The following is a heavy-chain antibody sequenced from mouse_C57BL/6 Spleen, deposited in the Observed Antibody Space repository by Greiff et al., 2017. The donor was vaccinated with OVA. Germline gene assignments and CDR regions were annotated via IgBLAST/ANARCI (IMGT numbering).Heavy chain of an antibody. J-gene: IGHJ1*03. CDR1: GFTFSDYG. CDR2: ISSGSSTI. Sequence: EVMLVESGGGLVKPGGSLKLSCAASGFTFSDYGMHWVRQAPEKGLEWVAYISSGSSTIYYADTVKGRFTISRDNAKNTLFLQMTSLRSEDTAMYYCARHNYGSSHWYFDVWGTGTTVTVSS. V-gene: IGHV5-17*01. CDR3: ARHNYGSSHWYFDV. D-gene: IGHD1-1*01.